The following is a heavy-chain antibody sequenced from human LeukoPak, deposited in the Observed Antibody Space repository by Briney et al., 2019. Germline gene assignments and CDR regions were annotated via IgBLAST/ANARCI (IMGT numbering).Heavy chain of an antibody. CDR1: GYSFTSYW. V-gene: IGHV5-51*01. J-gene: IGHJ4*01. CDR2: IYPGDSDT. CDR3: ARHIGYTSSSSPMGY. D-gene: IGHD6-13*01. Sequence: GESLKISCKGSGYSFTSYWIGWVRQMPGKGLEWMGIIYPGDSDTRYSPSFQGQVTISADKSINTAYLQWSSLKATDTAMYYCARHIGYTSSSSPMGYWGXGTLVTXSS.